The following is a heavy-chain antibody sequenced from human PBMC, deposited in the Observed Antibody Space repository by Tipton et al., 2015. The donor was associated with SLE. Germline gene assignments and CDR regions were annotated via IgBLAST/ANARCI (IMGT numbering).Heavy chain of an antibody. Sequence: LRLSCTVSGGSVSSGSYYWSWIRQPPGKGLEWIGYIYYSGSTNYNPSLKSRVTISVDTSKNQFSLKLSSVTAADTAVYYCARPHPYCSGGSCYDAFDIWGQGTMVTVSS. CDR2: IYYSGST. CDR3: ARPHPYCSGGSCYDAFDI. V-gene: IGHV4-61*01. D-gene: IGHD2-15*01. CDR1: GGSVSSGSYY. J-gene: IGHJ3*02.